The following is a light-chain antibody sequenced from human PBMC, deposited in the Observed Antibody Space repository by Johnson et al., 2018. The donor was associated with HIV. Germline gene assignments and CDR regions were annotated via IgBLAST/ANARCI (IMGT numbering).Light chain of an antibody. V-gene: IGLV1-51*02. Sequence: QSVLTQPPSVSAAPGQKVTISCSGSSSNIGNNYVSWYQQLPGTAPKLLIYESTNRPSGIPDRFSGSKSGTSATLGISGLQTGDGADYYCATWDRSLTAGGVFGTGTKFTVL. CDR3: ATWDRSLTAGGV. J-gene: IGLJ1*01. CDR1: SSNIGNNY. CDR2: EST.